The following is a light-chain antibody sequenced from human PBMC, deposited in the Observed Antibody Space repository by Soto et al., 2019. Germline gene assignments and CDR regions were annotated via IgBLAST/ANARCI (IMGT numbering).Light chain of an antibody. CDR3: QQYGSSRT. CDR2: GAS. CDR1: QSVSKNY. J-gene: IGKJ1*01. Sequence: IVLTQSPCTLALSPGERATLSCRASQSVSKNYLAWYQQKPGHAPSLLIYGASNRATGIPDRLSGSGSGTDFTLTISRPEPEDFPVYYCQQYGSSRTFGQGTKVDIK. V-gene: IGKV3-20*01.